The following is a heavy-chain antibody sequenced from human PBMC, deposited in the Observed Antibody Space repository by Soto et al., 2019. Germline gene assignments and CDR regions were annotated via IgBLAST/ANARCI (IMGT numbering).Heavy chain of an antibody. CDR2: ISSSGTI. J-gene: IGHJ6*02. CDR1: GGSIRDYF. V-gene: IGHV4-59*12. D-gene: IGHD3-10*01. CDR3: ARDRKLVIPGNYYYYGMDV. Sequence: SETVSLNCSVSGGSIRDYFWTWVRQPPGKGLEWIGYISSSGTINYNSSLKSRVTISLDTSRNHFSLKLTSVTTADTGVYFCARDRKLVIPGNYYYYGMDVWGQGTTVTVSS.